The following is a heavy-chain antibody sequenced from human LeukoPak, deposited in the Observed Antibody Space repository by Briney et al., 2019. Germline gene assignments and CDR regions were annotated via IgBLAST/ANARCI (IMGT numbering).Heavy chain of an antibody. CDR3: ARRKGLRITMIPSGNWFDP. Sequence: SETLSLTCTVSGGSISSSSYYWGWIRQPPGKGLEWIGEINHSGSTNYHPSLKSRVTISVDTSKNQFSLKLSSVTAADTAVYYCARRKGLRITMIPSGNWFDPWGQGTLVTVSS. D-gene: IGHD3-22*01. J-gene: IGHJ5*02. CDR2: INHSGST. V-gene: IGHV4-39*07. CDR1: GGSISSSSYY.